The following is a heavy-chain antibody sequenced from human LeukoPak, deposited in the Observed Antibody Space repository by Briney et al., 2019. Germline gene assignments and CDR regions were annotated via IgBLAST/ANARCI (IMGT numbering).Heavy chain of an antibody. CDR3: ARDWGYQLLKGMDV. V-gene: IGHV3-33*08. CDR2: IWYDGSNK. CDR1: GFTFSSYS. D-gene: IGHD2-2*01. Sequence: AGGSLRLSCVGSGFTFSSYSMKWVRQAPGKGLEWVAFIWYDGSNKYYADSVKGRFTISRDNSKNTLYLQMNSLRAEDTAVYYCARDWGYQLLKGMDVWGQGTTVTVSS. J-gene: IGHJ6*02.